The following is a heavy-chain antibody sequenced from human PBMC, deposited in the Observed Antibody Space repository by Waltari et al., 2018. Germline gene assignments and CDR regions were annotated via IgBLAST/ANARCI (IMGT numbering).Heavy chain of an antibody. CDR3: TRGPAPYDSSGYYLDY. CDR2: IRSKAYGGTT. CDR1: GFTFGDYA. D-gene: IGHD3-22*01. Sequence: EVQLVESGGGLVQPGRSLRLSCTASGFTFGDYAMSWFRQAPGKGLEWVGFIRSKAYGGTTEYAASVKGRFTISRDDSKSIAYLQMNSLKTEDTAVYYCTRGPAPYDSSGYYLDYWGQGTLVTVSS. V-gene: IGHV3-49*03. J-gene: IGHJ4*02.